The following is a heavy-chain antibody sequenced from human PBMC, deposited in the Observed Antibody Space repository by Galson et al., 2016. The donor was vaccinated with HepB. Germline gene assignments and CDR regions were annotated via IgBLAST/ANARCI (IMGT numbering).Heavy chain of an antibody. Sequence: SLRLSCATSGLNLDMDSLNWVRQAPGKGLEWIAYITSGSANIQYSGSVRGRFTISRDNAEKSVYLQMNSLKVEDSAVYFCARDRDYAFNIWGRGTMVTVSS. CDR3: ARDRDYAFNI. V-gene: IGHV3-48*01. CDR2: ITSGSANI. J-gene: IGHJ3*02. CDR1: GLNLDMDS. D-gene: IGHD5-24*01.